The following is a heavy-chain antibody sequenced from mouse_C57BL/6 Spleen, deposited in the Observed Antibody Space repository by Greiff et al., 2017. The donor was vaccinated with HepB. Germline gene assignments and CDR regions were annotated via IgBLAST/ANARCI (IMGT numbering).Heavy chain of an antibody. CDR1: GFTFSDYG. J-gene: IGHJ2*01. V-gene: IGHV5-17*01. Sequence: EVKVVESGGGLVKPGGSLKLSCAASGFTFSDYGMHWVRQAPEKGLEWVAYISSGSSTIYYADTVKGRFTISRDNAKNTLFLQMTSLRSEDTAMYYCARDQYGSSHTLFDYWGQGTTLTVSS. D-gene: IGHD1-1*01. CDR3: ARDQYGSSHTLFDY. CDR2: ISSGSSTI.